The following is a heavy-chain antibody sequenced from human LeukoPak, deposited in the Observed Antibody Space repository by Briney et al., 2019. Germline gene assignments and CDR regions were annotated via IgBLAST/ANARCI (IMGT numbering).Heavy chain of an antibody. CDR3: AKDFIAQSPIPAY. J-gene: IGHJ4*02. D-gene: IGHD6-13*01. CDR1: GDSISRSGSS. V-gene: IGHV4-30-2*01. CDR2: IYHSGGA. Sequence: SETLSLTCAVSGDSISRSGSSWSWIRQPPRMGLEWIGYIYHSGGAYYNPSLRSRVTISLDTSKNQFSLRLSSVAAADTAVYYCAKDFIAQSPIPAYWGQGILVSVSS.